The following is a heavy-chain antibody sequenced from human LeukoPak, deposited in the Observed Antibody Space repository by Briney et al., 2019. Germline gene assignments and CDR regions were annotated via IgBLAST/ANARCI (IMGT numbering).Heavy chain of an antibody. CDR1: GFTFSSYA. Sequence: GGSLRLSCAASGFTFSSYAMSWVRQAPGKGLEWVAVIWYDGSNKYYADSVKGRFTISRDNSKNTLYLQMNSLRAEDTAVYYCARDPLNYDSSGYIRYYFDYWGQGTLVTVSS. J-gene: IGHJ4*02. D-gene: IGHD3-22*01. CDR2: IWYDGSNK. V-gene: IGHV3-33*08. CDR3: ARDPLNYDSSGYIRYYFDY.